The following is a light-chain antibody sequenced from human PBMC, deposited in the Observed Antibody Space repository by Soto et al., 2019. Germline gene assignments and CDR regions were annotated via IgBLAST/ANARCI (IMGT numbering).Light chain of an antibody. CDR2: EDK. Sequence: NFMLTQPHSVSESPGKTVTISCTRSSGSIADNYVQWYQQRPGSAPTIVIYEDKRRPSGVPDRFSDSIDSSSNSASLTISRLKTEDEADYYCQSYDSSVIFGGGTKLTVL. CDR1: SGSIADNY. J-gene: IGLJ2*01. CDR3: QSYDSSVI. V-gene: IGLV6-57*04.